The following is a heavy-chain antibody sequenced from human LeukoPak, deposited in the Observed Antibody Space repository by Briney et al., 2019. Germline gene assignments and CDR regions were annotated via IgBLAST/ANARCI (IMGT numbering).Heavy chain of an antibody. D-gene: IGHD2-15*01. CDR2: ISYDGSNK. Sequence: PGRSLRLSCAASGFTFSSYAMHWVRQAPGKGLEWVAVISYDGSNKYYADSVKGRFTISRDNSKNTLYLQMNSLRAEDTAVYYCAREFCPTVYCSGGSCYHWGQGTLVTVSS. V-gene: IGHV3-30-3*01. CDR3: AREFCPTVYCSGGSCYH. CDR1: GFTFSSYA. J-gene: IGHJ5*02.